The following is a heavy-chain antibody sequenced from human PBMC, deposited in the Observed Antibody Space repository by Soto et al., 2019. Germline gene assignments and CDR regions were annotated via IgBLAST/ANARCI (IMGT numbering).Heavy chain of an antibody. CDR2: INPNSGGT. V-gene: IGHV1-2*02. Sequence: QVQLVQSGAEVKKPGASVKVSCKASGYTFTGYYMHWVRQAPGQGLEGMGWINPNSGGTNYAQKFQGRVTMTRDTSISTAYMELSRLRSDDTAVYYCARGGGVVGATTRWFDPWGQGTLVTVSS. D-gene: IGHD1-26*01. CDR1: GYTFTGYY. CDR3: ARGGGVVGATTRWFDP. J-gene: IGHJ5*02.